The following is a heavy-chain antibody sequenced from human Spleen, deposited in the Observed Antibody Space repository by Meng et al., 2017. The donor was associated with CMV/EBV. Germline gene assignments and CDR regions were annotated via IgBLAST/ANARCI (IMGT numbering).Heavy chain of an antibody. V-gene: IGHV1-18*01. CDR3: AMPRDDFWSGYFPY. Sequence: GQVGQSGLERKKAGAPMTCFSKVFGYTFTSHGHSWVRPAPGQGLGWMGRVSAYNGNTNYAKKLQGRVTMTTDTSTSTAYMELRSLRSEDTAVYYCAMPRDDFWSGYFPYWGQGTLVTVSS. J-gene: IGHJ4*02. CDR2: VSAYNGNT. D-gene: IGHD3-3*01. CDR1: GYTFTSHG.